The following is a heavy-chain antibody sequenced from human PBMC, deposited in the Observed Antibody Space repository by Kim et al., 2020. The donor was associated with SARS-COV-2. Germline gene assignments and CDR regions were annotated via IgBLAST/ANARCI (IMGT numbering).Heavy chain of an antibody. J-gene: IGHJ4*02. V-gene: IGHV4-39*01. Sequence: SETLSLTCTVSGGSISSSSYYWGWIRQPPGKGLEWIGSIYYSGSTYSNPSLKSRVTISVDTSKNQFSLKLSSVTAADTAVYYCARTYSSGTTVTIWGQGTLVTVSS. CDR1: GGSISSSSYY. CDR3: ARTYSSGTTVTI. CDR2: IYYSGST. D-gene: IGHD4-17*01.